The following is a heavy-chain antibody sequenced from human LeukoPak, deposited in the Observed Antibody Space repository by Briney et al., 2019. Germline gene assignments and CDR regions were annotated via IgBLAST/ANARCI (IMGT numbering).Heavy chain of an antibody. CDR1: GGSFSGYY. D-gene: IGHD2-15*01. J-gene: IGHJ3*02. V-gene: IGHV4-34*01. CDR3: ARSVPRTRVCSGGSCYSLSAFDI. CDR2: INHSGST. Sequence: PSETLSLTCAAYGGSFSGYYWSWIRQPPGKGLEWIGEINHSGSTNYNPSRKSRGTISVDTSKNQFSLKLSSVTAADTAVYYCARSVPRTRVCSGGSCYSLSAFDIWGQGTMVTVSS.